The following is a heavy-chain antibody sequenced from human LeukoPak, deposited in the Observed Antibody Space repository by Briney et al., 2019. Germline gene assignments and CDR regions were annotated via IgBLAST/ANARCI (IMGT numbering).Heavy chain of an antibody. CDR1: GGSISSGDYY. CDR3: ARARKLGPYSSGSRGAFDI. D-gene: IGHD6-25*01. V-gene: IGHV4-30-4*01. CDR2: IYYSGNA. J-gene: IGHJ3*02. Sequence: PSETLSLTCTVSGGSISSGDYYWSWIRQPPGKGLEWIGYIYYSGNAYYNPSLKSRITISVDTSKNQFSLNLNSAIAADTAVFYCARARKLGPYSSGSRGAFDIWGQGTMVTVSS.